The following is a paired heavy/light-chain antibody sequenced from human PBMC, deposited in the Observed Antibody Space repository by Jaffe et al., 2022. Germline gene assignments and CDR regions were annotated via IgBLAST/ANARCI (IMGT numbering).Heavy chain of an antibody. J-gene: IGHJ4*02. D-gene: IGHD3-10*01. CDR3: ARLRDGSGSYGDY. CDR2: MHYSGGT. V-gene: IGHV4-39*01. Sequence: QLQLQESGPGLVMFSETLSLTCTVSGGSISSSSHWWGWIRQPPGKGLEWIGSMHYSGGTYYKPSLKSRVTISLDMSKNQFSLRLSSVTAADTAVYYCARLRDGSGSYGDYWGQGTLVTVSS. CDR1: GGSISSSSHW.
Light chain of an antibody. CDR3: QAWDTNTVV. V-gene: IGLV3-1*01. Sequence: SYELTQPPSVSVSPGQTASISCSGDKLGTNYASWYQQKAGQSPVLVIYQDNKRPSGIPERFSGSSSGNTATLTISGTQAMDEADYYCQAWDTNTVVFGGGTKLTVL. CDR1: KLGTNY. J-gene: IGLJ2*01. CDR2: QDN.